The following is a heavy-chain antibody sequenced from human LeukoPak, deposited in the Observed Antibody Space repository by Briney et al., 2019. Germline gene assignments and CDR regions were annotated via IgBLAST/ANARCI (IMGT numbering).Heavy chain of an antibody. J-gene: IGHJ3*02. Sequence: VSVKVSCKASGYTFTSYYMHWVRQAPGQGLEWMGIISPTGGSTSYAQKFQGRVTMTRDTSTSTVYMELSSLRSEDTAVYYCAREKYYYGSSGNYYGDASDIWGQGTMVTVSS. CDR1: GYTFTSYY. V-gene: IGHV1-46*01. CDR3: AREKYYYGSSGNYYGDASDI. CDR2: ISPTGGST. D-gene: IGHD3-22*01.